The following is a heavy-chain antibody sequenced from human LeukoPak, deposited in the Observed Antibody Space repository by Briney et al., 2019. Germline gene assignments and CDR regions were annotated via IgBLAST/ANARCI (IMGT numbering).Heavy chain of an antibody. CDR3: AKDENSSGWYSVY. D-gene: IGHD6-19*01. J-gene: IGHJ4*02. Sequence: GGSLRLSCAASGLTFSSYAMSWVRQAPGKGLEWVSTISGSGGSTYYADSVKGRFTISRDNPKNTLYLQMNSLRAEDTAVYYCAKDENSSGWYSVYWGQGTLVTVSS. CDR1: GLTFSSYA. CDR2: ISGSGGST. V-gene: IGHV3-23*01.